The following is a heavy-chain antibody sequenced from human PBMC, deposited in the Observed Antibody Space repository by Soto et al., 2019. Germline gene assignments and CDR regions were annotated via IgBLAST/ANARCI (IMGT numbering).Heavy chain of an antibody. J-gene: IGHJ4*02. V-gene: IGHV2-5*01. D-gene: IGHD3-9*01. CDR3: AHSGRNDILTGYYNPPGY. CDR1: GFSLSTSGVG. CDR2: IYWNDDK. Sequence: ESGPTLVNPTQTLTLTCTFSGFSLSTSGVGVGWIRQPPGKALEWLALIYWNDDKRYSPSLKSRLTITKDTSKNQVVLTMTNMDPVDTATYYCAHSGRNDILTGYYNPPGYWGQGTLVTVSS.